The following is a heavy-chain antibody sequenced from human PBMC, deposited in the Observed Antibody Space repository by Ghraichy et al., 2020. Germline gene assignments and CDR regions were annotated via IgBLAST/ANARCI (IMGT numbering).Heavy chain of an antibody. D-gene: IGHD3-16*01. CDR3: ARDWAAFAEGDYFPF. CDR1: GHTFNNYG. V-gene: IGHV1-18*01. Sequence: ASVKVSCRTSGHTFNNYGITWVRQAPGQGLEWMGWISTYNGNTKYAQSLQGRVTVTADTSTSTVYMELRGLTSDDTAVYYCARDWAAFAEGDYFPFWGQGSLVTVSS. J-gene: IGHJ4*02. CDR2: ISTYNGNT.